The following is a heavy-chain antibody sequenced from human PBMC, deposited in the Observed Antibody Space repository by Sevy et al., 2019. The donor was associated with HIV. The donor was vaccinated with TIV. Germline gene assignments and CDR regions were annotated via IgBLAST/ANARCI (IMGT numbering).Heavy chain of an antibody. Sequence: GGSLRISCAASGLNFDDYGMSWVRQAPGKGLEWVSAINWNGVGTSYADSVKGRFTISRDNAKNSLYVQMNSLRAEDTALYYCARERSCGGDCYYFDYWGQGTLVTVSS. CDR1: GLNFDDYG. V-gene: IGHV3-20*04. D-gene: IGHD2-21*02. CDR3: ARERSCGGDCYYFDY. CDR2: INWNGVGT. J-gene: IGHJ4*02.